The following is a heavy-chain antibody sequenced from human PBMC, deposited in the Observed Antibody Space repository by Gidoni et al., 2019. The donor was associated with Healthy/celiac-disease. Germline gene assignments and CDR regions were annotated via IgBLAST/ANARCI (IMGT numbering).Heavy chain of an antibody. CDR2: ISYDGSNK. J-gene: IGHJ4*02. Sequence: QVQLVESGGGVVQPGRSLRLPCAASGFTFSSYGMHWVRQAPGKGLEWVAVISYDGSNKYYADSVKGRFTISRDNSKNTLYLQMNSLRAEDTAVYYCAKPDIGSGWYYFDYWGQGTLVTVSS. CDR1: GFTFSSYG. CDR3: AKPDIGSGWYYFDY. V-gene: IGHV3-30*18. D-gene: IGHD6-19*01.